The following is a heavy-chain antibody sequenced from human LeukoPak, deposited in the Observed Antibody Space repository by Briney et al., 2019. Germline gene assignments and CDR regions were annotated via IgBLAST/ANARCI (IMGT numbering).Heavy chain of an antibody. Sequence: PSETLSLTCTVSGGSISSYYWSWIRQPPGKGLEWIGEINHSGSTNYNPSLKSRVTISVDTSKNQFSLKLSSVTAADTAVYYCARRGLYGSGSYIAYFDYWGQGTLVTVSS. J-gene: IGHJ4*02. CDR2: INHSGST. V-gene: IGHV4-34*01. CDR3: ARRGLYGSGSYIAYFDY. D-gene: IGHD3-10*01. CDR1: GGSISSYY.